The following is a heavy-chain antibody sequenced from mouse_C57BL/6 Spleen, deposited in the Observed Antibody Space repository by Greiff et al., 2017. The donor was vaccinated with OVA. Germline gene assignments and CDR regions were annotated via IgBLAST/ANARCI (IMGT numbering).Heavy chain of an antibody. CDR2: FHPYNDDT. J-gene: IGHJ4*01. CDR1: GYTFTTYP. CDR3: ARGDSSGGDYYAMDY. V-gene: IGHV1-47*01. D-gene: IGHD3-2*02. Sequence: QVQLQQSGAELVKPGASVKMSCKASGYTFTTYPIEWMKQNHGKSLEWIGNFHPYNDDTKYNEKFKGKATLTVEKSSITVYLELRRLTSDDSAVYYCARGDSSGGDYYAMDYWGQGTSVTVSS.